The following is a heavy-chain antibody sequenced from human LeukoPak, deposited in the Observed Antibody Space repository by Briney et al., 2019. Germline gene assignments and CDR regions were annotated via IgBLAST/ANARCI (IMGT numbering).Heavy chain of an antibody. D-gene: IGHD2-2*01. Sequence: GGSLRLSCAASGFTFSSYGMHWVRQAPGKGLEWVAVIWYDGSNKYYADSVKGRFTISRDSSKNTLYLQMNSLRAEDTAVYYCARYRAEGVVVVPLDYWGQGTLVTVSS. CDR3: ARYRAEGVVVVPLDY. V-gene: IGHV3-33*01. J-gene: IGHJ4*02. CDR2: IWYDGSNK. CDR1: GFTFSSYG.